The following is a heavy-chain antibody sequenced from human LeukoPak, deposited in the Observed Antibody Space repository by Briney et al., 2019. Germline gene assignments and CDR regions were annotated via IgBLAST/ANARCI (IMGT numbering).Heavy chain of an antibody. V-gene: IGHV1-2*02. D-gene: IGHD3-22*01. CDR2: INPNSGGT. J-gene: IGHJ6*02. Sequence: GASGKGSCKTAGYTFTGDYMHWVRQAPEQGLEWMGWINPNSGGTNYAQKFQGRVTMTRDTSISTAYMELSRLRSDDTAVYYCASFTYDSSGYYYGVYYGMDVWGQGTTVTVSS. CDR3: ASFTYDSSGYYYGVYYGMDV. CDR1: GYTFTGDY.